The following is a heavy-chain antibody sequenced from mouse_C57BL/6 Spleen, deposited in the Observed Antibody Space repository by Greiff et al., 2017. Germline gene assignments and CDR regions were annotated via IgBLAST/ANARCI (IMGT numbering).Heavy chain of an antibody. CDR3: ARWGAPAY. Sequence: QVQLKQPGAELVKPGASVKLSCKASGYTFTSYWMQWVKQRPGQGLEWIGEIDPSDSYTNYNQKFKGKATLTVDTSSSTAYMQLSSLTSEDSAVYYCARWGAPAYWGQGTTLTVSS. V-gene: IGHV1-50*01. CDR1: GYTFTSYW. J-gene: IGHJ2*01. CDR2: IDPSDSYT.